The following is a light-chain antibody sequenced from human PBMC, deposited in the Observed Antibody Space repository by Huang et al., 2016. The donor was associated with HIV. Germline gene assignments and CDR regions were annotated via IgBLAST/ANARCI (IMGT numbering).Light chain of an antibody. J-gene: IGKJ4*01. CDR3: QQRSKWPLT. Sequence: EIVLTQSPVTLSLSPGDRATLSCRASQSIGTYLAWYQQKSGQAPRLLIYDASNRAAGFPARFSASVSETDFPLTIDSLDPDDFAIYHCQQRSKWPLTFGGGTKVEMK. CDR2: DAS. CDR1: QSIGTY. V-gene: IGKV3-11*01.